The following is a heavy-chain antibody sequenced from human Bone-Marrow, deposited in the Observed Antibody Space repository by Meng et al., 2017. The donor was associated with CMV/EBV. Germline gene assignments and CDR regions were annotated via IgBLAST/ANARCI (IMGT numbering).Heavy chain of an antibody. CDR1: GNTFMRYE. CDR3: ARDLSPRLSGTIFCFDY. CDR2: TTPNSGNT. D-gene: IGHD1-7*01. Sequence: ASVKVSCKASGNTFMRYEITWERQATGQGLQWMGWTTPNSGNTDSAQKFRGRVTMTRNTSINTVHMGLNSLRSDDTAVYYCARDLSPRLSGTIFCFDYWGQGTQVTVSS. V-gene: IGHV1-8*01. J-gene: IGHJ4*02.